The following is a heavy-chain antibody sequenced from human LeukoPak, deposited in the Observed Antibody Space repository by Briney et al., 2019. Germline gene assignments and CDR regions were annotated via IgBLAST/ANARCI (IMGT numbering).Heavy chain of an antibody. V-gene: IGHV3-23*01. Sequence: GGSLRLSRAASGFTFSSYAMSWVRQAPGKGLEWVSAISGSGGSTYYADSVKGRFTISRDNSKNTLYLQMNSLRAEDTAVYYCARDWSPTVPAFRFDPWGQGTLVTVSS. D-gene: IGHD2-2*01. CDR3: ARDWSPTVPAFRFDP. CDR1: GFTFSSYA. CDR2: ISGSGGST. J-gene: IGHJ5*02.